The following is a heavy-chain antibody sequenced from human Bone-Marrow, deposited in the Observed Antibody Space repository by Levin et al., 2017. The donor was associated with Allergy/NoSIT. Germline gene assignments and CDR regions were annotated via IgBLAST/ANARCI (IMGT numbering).Heavy chain of an antibody. V-gene: IGHV3-23*01. CDR2: ISGSGDST. J-gene: IGHJ4*02. CDR1: GFTFSSYA. D-gene: IGHD6-19*01. Sequence: SCAASGFTFSSYAMSWVRQAPGKGLEWVSSISGSGDSTYYADSVKGRFTISRDYSKNTLYLQMNSLRAEDTAIYYCAKNRQWLAPKNFDYWDQGTLVTVSS. CDR3: AKNRQWLAPKNFDY.